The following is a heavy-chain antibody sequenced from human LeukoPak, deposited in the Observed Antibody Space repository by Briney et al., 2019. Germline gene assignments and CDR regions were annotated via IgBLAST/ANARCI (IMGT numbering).Heavy chain of an antibody. J-gene: IGHJ4*02. V-gene: IGHV3-48*04. D-gene: IGHD6-19*01. CDR2: ISSGSGTI. CDR1: GFTFSSCS. Sequence: GGSLRLSRGASGFTFSSCSINWVRQAPGKGLEWLSYISSGSGTIYYADSVKGRFTISRDNAENSIYLQMNGLRAEDTGVYYCATKDPYTSGWNYWGQGTLVTVSS. CDR3: ATKDPYTSGWNY.